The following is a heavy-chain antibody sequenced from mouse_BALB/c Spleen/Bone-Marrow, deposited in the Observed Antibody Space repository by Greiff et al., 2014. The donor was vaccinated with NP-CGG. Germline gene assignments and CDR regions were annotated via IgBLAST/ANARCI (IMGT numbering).Heavy chain of an antibody. V-gene: IGHV1-54*01. CDR3: ARRDGSYFDY. J-gene: IGHJ2*01. CDR2: INPGSGGT. D-gene: IGHD3-3*01. CDR1: GYAFTNYL. Sequence: QVQLQQSGAGLVGPGTSVKVSCKASGYAFTNYLIEWVKQRPGQGLEWIGMINPGSGGTNYNEKFKGKATLTADKSSSTAYMQLSSLTSDDSAVYFCARRDGSYFDYWGQGTTLTVSS.